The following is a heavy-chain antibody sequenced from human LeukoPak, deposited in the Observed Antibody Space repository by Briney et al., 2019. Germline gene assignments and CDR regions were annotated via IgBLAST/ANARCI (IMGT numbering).Heavy chain of an antibody. CDR2: IRSKAYGGTT. Sequence: GGSLRLSCTASGFTFGDYAMSWFRQAPGKGLEWVGFIRSKAYGGTTEYAASVKGRFTISRDDSKSIAYLQMNSLKTEDTAVYYCTRASEYYYGSGSYYKAFDYWGQGTLVTVSS. CDR3: TRASEYYYGSGSYYKAFDY. J-gene: IGHJ4*02. V-gene: IGHV3-49*03. D-gene: IGHD3-10*01. CDR1: GFTFGDYA.